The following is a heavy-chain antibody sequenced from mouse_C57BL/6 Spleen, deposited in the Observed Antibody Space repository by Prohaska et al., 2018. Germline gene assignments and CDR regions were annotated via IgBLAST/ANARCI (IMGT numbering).Heavy chain of an antibody. V-gene: IGHV1-53*01. J-gene: IGHJ4*01. D-gene: IGHD1-1*01. CDR3: ARRRNYDYAMDY. CDR1: GYTFTSYW. CDR2: INPSNGGT. Sequence: TELVKPGASVKLSCQASGYTFTSYWTHWVKQRPGQGLEWIGNINPSNGGTNYNEKFKSKATLTVDKSSSTAYMQLSSLTSEESAVYYCARRRNYDYAMDYWGQGTSVTVSS.